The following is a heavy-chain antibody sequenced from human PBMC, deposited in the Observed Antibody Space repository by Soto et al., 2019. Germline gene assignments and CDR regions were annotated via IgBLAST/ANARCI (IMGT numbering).Heavy chain of an antibody. CDR2: IYPGDSDT. V-gene: IGHV5-51*01. CDR3: ARRLPIPARRNWYFDL. Sequence: EVQLVQSGAEVKKPGESLKISCKGSGYSFTSYWIGWVRQMPGKGLEWMGIIYPGDSDTRYSPSFQGQVTISADKSISTAYLQWSSLKASDTAMYYCARRLPIPARRNWYFDLWGRGTLVTVSS. J-gene: IGHJ2*01. CDR1: GYSFTSYW. D-gene: IGHD6-6*01.